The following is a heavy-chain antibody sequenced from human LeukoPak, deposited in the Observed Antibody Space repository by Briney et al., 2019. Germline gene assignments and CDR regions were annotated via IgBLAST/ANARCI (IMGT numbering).Heavy chain of an antibody. V-gene: IGHV1-8*03. CDR1: GYTFTSYD. D-gene: IGHD3-10*01. Sequence: ASVKVSCKASGYTFTSYDINWVRQATGQGLEWMGWMNPNCGNTGYAQKFQGRVTITRNTSISTAYMELSSLRSEDTAVYYCARGRGLFLYYYMDVWGKGTTVTVSS. CDR2: MNPNCGNT. CDR3: ARGRGLFLYYYMDV. J-gene: IGHJ6*03.